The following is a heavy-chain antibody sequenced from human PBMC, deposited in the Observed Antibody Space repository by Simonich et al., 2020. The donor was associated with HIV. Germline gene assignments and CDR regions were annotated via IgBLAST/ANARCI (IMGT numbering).Heavy chain of an antibody. J-gene: IGHJ2*01. V-gene: IGHV5-51*03. CDR3: VRRLAVAGTYWYFDL. CDR2: ILPGNSDT. Sequence: EVQLVQSGAEVKKPGESLKISCKGSGYSFTSYWIGWGRQMPGKGLEWMGIILPGNSDTRSSPSFQGQVTISADKSISTAYLQWSSLKASDTAMYYCVRRLAVAGTYWYFDLWGRGTLVTVSS. CDR1: GYSFTSYW. D-gene: IGHD6-19*01.